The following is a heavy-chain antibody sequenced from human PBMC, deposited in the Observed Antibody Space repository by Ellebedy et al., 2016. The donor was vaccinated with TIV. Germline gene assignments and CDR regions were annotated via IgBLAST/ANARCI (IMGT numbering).Heavy chain of an antibody. Sequence: GESLKISXAASGFTFSRSWMHWVRQAPGKGLVWVSRINSDGSSTSYADSVKGRFTISRDNAKNTLYVQMNSLRAEDTAVYYCATRGDYGGNTNYYYGMDVWGQGTTVTVSS. CDR2: INSDGSST. CDR3: ATRGDYGGNTNYYYGMDV. CDR1: GFTFSRSW. V-gene: IGHV3-74*01. J-gene: IGHJ6*02. D-gene: IGHD4-23*01.